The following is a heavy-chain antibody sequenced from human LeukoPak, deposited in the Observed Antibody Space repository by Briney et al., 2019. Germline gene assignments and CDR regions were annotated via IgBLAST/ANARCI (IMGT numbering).Heavy chain of an antibody. J-gene: IGHJ4*02. V-gene: IGHV3-23*01. CDR2: VSGSGGRT. CDR1: GFTFNSYA. D-gene: IGHD6-13*01. Sequence: VGSLRLSCAASGFTFNSYAMSWVRQAPGKGLEWVSAVSGSGGRTYYADSVKGRFTISRDNSKNTLYLQMNSLRAEDTAVYYCAKDSDQELGSVDYWGQGTLVAVSS. CDR3: AKDSDQELGSVDY.